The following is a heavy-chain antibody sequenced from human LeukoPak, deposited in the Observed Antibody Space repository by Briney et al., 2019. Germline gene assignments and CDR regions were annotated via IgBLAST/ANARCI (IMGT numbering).Heavy chain of an antibody. CDR2: IKGDGSST. CDR1: GFTFSSYW. J-gene: IGHJ4*02. Sequence: GGSLRLSCAASGFTFSSYWMHWVRHTPGKGLVWVSRIKGDGSSTSYADSVKGRFTISRDDAKNTLYLQMNSLRAEDTAVYYCARDGYSFGHDFDYWGQGTLVTVSS. CDR3: ARDGYSFGHDFDY. D-gene: IGHD5-18*01. V-gene: IGHV3-74*01.